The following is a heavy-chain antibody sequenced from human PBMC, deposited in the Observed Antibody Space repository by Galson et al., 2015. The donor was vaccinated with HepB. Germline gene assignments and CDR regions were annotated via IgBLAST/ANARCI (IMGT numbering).Heavy chain of an antibody. D-gene: IGHD6-6*01. Sequence: SVKVSCKASGYSFNNYGFIWVRQAPGQGLEWMGWISVYNGNTDYAEKVQDRVTMTTDRSMRSAYMELRSLRSDDTAVYYCARYSSSLYSYAMDVWGQGTTVTVSS. CDR3: ARYSSSLYSYAMDV. CDR2: ISVYNGNT. V-gene: IGHV1-18*04. CDR1: GYSFNNYG. J-gene: IGHJ6*02.